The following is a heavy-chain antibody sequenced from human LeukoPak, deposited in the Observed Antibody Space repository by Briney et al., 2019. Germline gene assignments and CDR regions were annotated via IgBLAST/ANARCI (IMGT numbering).Heavy chain of an antibody. D-gene: IGHD1-26*01. CDR3: ARAKTYSGSYYDAFDI. V-gene: IGHV3-21*01. CDR2: ISSSSRYI. CDR1: GFTFSSYS. Sequence: GGSLRLSCAASGFTFSSYSLNWVRQAPGKGLEWVSSISSSSRYIYYADSVKGRFTISRDNVENSLYLQMNSLRAEDTAVYYCARAKTYSGSYYDAFDIWGQGTMVTVSS. J-gene: IGHJ3*02.